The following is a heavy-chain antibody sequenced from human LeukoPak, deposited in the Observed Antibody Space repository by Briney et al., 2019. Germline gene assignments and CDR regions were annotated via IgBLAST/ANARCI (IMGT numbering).Heavy chain of an antibody. Sequence: PGGSLRLSCAASGFTFSSYAISWVRQAPGKGLEWVSAISGSGGSTYYADSVKGRFTISRDNSKNTLYLQMNSLRAEDTAVYYCAKDLGAGTTRYFDYWGQGTLVTVSS. D-gene: IGHD1-7*01. J-gene: IGHJ4*02. CDR3: AKDLGAGTTRYFDY. CDR2: ISGSGGST. CDR1: GFTFSSYA. V-gene: IGHV3-23*01.